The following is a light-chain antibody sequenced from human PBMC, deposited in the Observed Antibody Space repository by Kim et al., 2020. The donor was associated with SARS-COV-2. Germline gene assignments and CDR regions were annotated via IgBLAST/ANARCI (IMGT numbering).Light chain of an antibody. J-gene: IGLJ3*02. CDR3: QVWDSSSDHRV. V-gene: IGLV3-21*04. CDR2: YDR. CDR1: NIGSKS. Sequence: APGNTARVTCGGNNIGSKSVHWYQQKPGQAPVLVTHYDRDRPSGIPERFSGSNSGNTATLTISRVEAGDEADYYCQVWDSSSDHRVFGGGTKLTVL.